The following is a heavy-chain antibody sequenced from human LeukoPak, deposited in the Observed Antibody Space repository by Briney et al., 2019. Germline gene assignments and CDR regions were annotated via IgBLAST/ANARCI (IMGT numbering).Heavy chain of an antibody. CDR1: GYTFTSYG. CDR3: ARGAYYYDSSGLNCYYYGMDV. D-gene: IGHD3-22*01. Sequence: ASVKVSYKASGYTFTSYGISWVRQAPGQGLEWMGWISAYNGNTDYAQKLQGRVTMTTDTSTSTAYMELRSLRSDDTAVYYCARGAYYYDSSGLNCYYYGMDVWGQGTTVTVSS. J-gene: IGHJ6*02. CDR2: ISAYNGNT. V-gene: IGHV1-18*01.